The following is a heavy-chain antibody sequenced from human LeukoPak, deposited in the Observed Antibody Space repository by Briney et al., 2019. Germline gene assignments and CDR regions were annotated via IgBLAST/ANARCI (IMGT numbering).Heavy chain of an antibody. J-gene: IGHJ5*02. CDR2: VGHSGST. V-gene: IGHV4-34*01. D-gene: IGHD2-15*01. CDR3: ARGIVVVVAATVRWFDP. CDR1: GGSFSAFF. Sequence: NPSETLSLTCAVSGGSFSAFFWRWIRQPPGKGLEWIGDVGHSGSTNYNPSLKSRVTISVDTSKNQFSLKLSSVTAADTAVYYCARGIVVVVAATVRWFDPWGQGTLVTVSS.